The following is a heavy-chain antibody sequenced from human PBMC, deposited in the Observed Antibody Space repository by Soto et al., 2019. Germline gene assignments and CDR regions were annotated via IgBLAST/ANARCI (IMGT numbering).Heavy chain of an antibody. Sequence: GESLKISCKVSGYSFVNYWISWVRQMPGKGLEWMGKIDPSDSYTDYSPSFQGHATISVDKSISTAYLQWSSLKASDTAMYYCARRDDFFDYWGQGTLVTVSS. J-gene: IGHJ4*02. V-gene: IGHV5-10-1*01. CDR1: GYSFVNYW. CDR2: IDPSDSYT. CDR3: ARRDDFFDY.